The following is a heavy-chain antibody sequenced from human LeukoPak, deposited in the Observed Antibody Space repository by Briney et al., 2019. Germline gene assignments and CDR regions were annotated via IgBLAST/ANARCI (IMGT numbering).Heavy chain of an antibody. CDR2: ISYSGRT. Sequence: SETLSLTCTVSGGSIISSSYFWGWIRHPPGKGLEWIGSISYSGRTYYNPSLKSRVTISVDTSKNQVSLKLSSVTAADTAVFYCARLYSGTRPPDFWGQGTLVTVSS. D-gene: IGHD3-10*01. CDR3: ARLYSGTRPPDF. J-gene: IGHJ4*02. CDR1: GGSIISSSYF. V-gene: IGHV4-39*01.